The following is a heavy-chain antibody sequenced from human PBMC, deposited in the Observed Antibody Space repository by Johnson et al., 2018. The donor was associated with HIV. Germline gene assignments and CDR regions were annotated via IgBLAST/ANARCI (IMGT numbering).Heavy chain of an antibody. Sequence: VQLVESGGGLVKPGVSLRLSCAASGFTFSNAWMSWVRQAPGKGLEWVGRIKSKSDGGTTDSAAPVKGRFTISRDDSNNTLYLQMNSLKTEDTAVYYCTTGISWFGAITFDIWGQGTMVTVSS. J-gene: IGHJ3*02. CDR3: TTGISWFGAITFDI. CDR1: GFTFSNAW. V-gene: IGHV3-15*01. CDR2: IKSKSDGGTT. D-gene: IGHD3-10*01.